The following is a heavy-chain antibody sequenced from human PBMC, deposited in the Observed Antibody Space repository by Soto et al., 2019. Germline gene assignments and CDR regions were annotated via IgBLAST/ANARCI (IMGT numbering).Heavy chain of an antibody. D-gene: IGHD2-8*01. J-gene: IGHJ4*02. CDR2: ILYRGTT. CDR1: GGSIRSGDYY. Sequence: QVQLQEWGPGLVKPSQTLSLTCTVSGGSIRSGDYYWSWIRQPPGKGLEWIGYILYRGTTNYNPSLESRLTISVDTYKNPFSLNLTSVTAADTAVYYCARNGALDYWGRGTLVTVSS. CDR3: ARNGALDY. V-gene: IGHV4-30-4*01.